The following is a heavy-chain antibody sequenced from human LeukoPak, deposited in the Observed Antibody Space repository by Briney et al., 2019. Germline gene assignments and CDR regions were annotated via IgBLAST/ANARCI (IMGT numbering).Heavy chain of an antibody. J-gene: IGHJ4*02. Sequence: PGRSLRLSCEASGFTFSYYGMLWVRQAPGKGLEWVAVIWYDGSNKYYADSVRGRFTISRDNSKNTLYLQMNSLRAEDTAVYYCTKDLSDQDSYFDYWGQGTLVTVSS. CDR3: TKDLSDQDSYFDY. D-gene: IGHD2/OR15-2a*01. CDR1: GFTFSYYG. V-gene: IGHV3-33*06. CDR2: IWYDGSNK.